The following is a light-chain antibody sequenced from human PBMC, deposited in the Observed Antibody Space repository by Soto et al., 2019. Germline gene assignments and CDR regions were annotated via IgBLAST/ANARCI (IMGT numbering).Light chain of an antibody. CDR2: DAF. Sequence: EIVLTQSPATLSLSPGERATLSCRASQTIDNYLHWYQQKPGQAPRLLIYDAFYRAAGVPARFSGVGSGTDFPLPLSSLEPEDFAFYYCRQRKDWPLTFGGGTRVEI. CDR1: QTIDNY. CDR3: RQRKDWPLT. J-gene: IGKJ4*01. V-gene: IGKV3-11*01.